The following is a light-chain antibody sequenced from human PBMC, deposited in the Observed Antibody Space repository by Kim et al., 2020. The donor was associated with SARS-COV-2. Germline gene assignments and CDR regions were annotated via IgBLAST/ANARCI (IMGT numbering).Light chain of an antibody. Sequence: PGERATLSCRASQSVSSNLAWYQQRPGQAPRLLIYGASRRATGIPDRFSGSGSGTDFTLTISRLEPEDFAVYYCQQYDGTSPLTFGQGTKLEI. CDR1: QSVSSN. J-gene: IGKJ2*01. CDR3: QQYDGTSPLT. CDR2: GAS. V-gene: IGKV3-20*01.